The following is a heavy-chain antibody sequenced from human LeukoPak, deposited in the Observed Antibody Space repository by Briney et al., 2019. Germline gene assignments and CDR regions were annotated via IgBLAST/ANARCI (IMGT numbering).Heavy chain of an antibody. Sequence: GGSLRLSCAASGFTFSSYSMNWVRQAPGKGLEWVSYISSSSSTIYYADSVKGRFTISRDNAKNSLYLQMNSLRDEDTAVYYCASYCSGGSCPTDYWGQGTLVTVSS. CDR1: GFTFSSYS. CDR3: ASYCSGGSCPTDY. J-gene: IGHJ4*02. D-gene: IGHD2-15*01. V-gene: IGHV3-48*02. CDR2: ISSSSSTI.